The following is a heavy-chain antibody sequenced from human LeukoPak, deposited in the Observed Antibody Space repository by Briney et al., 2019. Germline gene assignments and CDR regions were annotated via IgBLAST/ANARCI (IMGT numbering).Heavy chain of an antibody. Sequence: SETLSLTCAVSGGSISSSNWWSWVRQPPGKGLEWIGEIYHSGSTNYNPSLKSRVTISVDKSKNQFSLKLSSVTAADTAVYYCARDSNYYDSSGYYYLSSFVYWGQGTLVTVSS. J-gene: IGHJ4*02. CDR3: ARDSNYYDSSGYYYLSSFVY. CDR1: GGSISSSNW. V-gene: IGHV4-4*02. CDR2: IYHSGST. D-gene: IGHD3-22*01.